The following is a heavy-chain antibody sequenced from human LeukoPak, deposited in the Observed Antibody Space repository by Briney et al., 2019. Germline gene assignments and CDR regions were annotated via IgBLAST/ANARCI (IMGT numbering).Heavy chain of an antibody. CDR3: QSGSYFRGYYFDY. CDR2: IYTSGST. D-gene: IGHD1-26*01. J-gene: IGHJ4*02. V-gene: IGHV4-61*02. CDR1: GGSISSGSYY. Sequence: PSETLSLTCTVCGGSISSGSYYWSWIRQPAGKGLEWIGRIYTSGSTNYNPSLKSRVTISVDTSKNQFSLKLSSVTAADTAVYYCQSGSYFRGYYFDYWGQGTLVTVSS.